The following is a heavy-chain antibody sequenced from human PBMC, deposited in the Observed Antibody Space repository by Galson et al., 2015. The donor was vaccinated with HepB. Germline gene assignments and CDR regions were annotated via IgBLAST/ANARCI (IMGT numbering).Heavy chain of an antibody. J-gene: IGHJ3*01. D-gene: IGHD3-3*01. V-gene: IGHV3-23*01. CDR2: ISGRGGTT. CDR1: GFLFSNYA. Sequence: SLRLSCAASGFLFSNYAMNWVRQAPGRGLEWVSTISGRGGTTYYADSVKGRFTLSRDNSNNTLYLQMNSLRAEDTAVYFCAKDIFALGNSFDVWGQGTMVTVSS. CDR3: AKDIFALGNSFDV.